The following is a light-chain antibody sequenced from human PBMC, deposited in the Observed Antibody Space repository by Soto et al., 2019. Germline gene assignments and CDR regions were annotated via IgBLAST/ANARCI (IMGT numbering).Light chain of an antibody. CDR1: SSDVGTYNL. CDR2: EGS. Sequence: QSALTQPASVSGSPGQSITISCTGTSSDVGTYNLVSWYQQHPGKAPKLMIYEGSKRPSGLSNRFSGSKSGNTASLTISGLQAEDEADYYCCSYAGSSTLVFGGGTKVTVL. CDR3: CSYAGSSTLV. V-gene: IGLV2-23*01. J-gene: IGLJ3*02.